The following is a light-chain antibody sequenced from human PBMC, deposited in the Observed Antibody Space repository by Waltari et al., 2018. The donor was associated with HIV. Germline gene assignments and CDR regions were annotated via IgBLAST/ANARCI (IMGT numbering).Light chain of an antibody. CDR3: ASWDDKLSHWV. J-gene: IGLJ3*02. V-gene: IGLV1-47*01. CDR2: RNE. Sequence: QSVLTQPPSASRSPRQRVLISCSGTNSHIGHNFVSWFQQVPGGAPKLVIYRNEQRPSGVPERFSAAKSGSSASLAITGLQLDDEAEYFCASWDDKLSHWVFGGGTRLAV. CDR1: NSHIGHNF.